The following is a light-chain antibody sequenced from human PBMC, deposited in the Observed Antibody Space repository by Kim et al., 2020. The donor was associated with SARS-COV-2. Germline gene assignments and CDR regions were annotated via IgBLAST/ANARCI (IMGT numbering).Light chain of an antibody. V-gene: IGKV1-9*01. CDR2: GAS. CDR1: QGISNY. CDR3: QHLNTYSVL. J-gene: IGKJ3*01. Sequence: DIQLTQSPSFRSASVGDRVTITCRASQGISNYLAWYQQKPGKAPKFLMYGASSLQDGVPSRFSGSGSGTEFTLTISNLQPEDFATYYCQHLNTYSVLFGPGTKVDIK.